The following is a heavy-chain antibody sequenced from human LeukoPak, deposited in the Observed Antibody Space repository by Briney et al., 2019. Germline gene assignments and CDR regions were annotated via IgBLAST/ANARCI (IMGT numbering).Heavy chain of an antibody. J-gene: IGHJ4*02. D-gene: IGHD5-12*01. V-gene: IGHV3-21*01. CDR3: ARGFSSSATSSDY. Sequence: EGSLRLSCAASGFTFSSYSMNWVRQVPGKGLEWVSSISSSSSYIYYADSVKGRFTISRDNAKNSLYLQMNSLRAEDTAVYYCARGFSSSATSSDYWGQGTLVTVSS. CDR2: ISSSSSYI. CDR1: GFTFSSYS.